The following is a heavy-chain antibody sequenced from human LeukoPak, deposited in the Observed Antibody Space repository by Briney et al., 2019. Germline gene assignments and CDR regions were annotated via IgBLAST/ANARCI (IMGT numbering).Heavy chain of an antibody. J-gene: IGHJ4*02. CDR3: ARDVAGFDY. CDR2: INHSGST. D-gene: IGHD6-19*01. V-gene: IGHV4-39*07. CDR1: GGSISSSSYY. Sequence: PSETLSLTCTVSGGSISSSSYYWSWIRQPPGKGLEWIGEINHSGSTNYNPSLKSRVTISVDTSKNQFSLKLSSVTAADTAVYYCARDVAGFDYWGQGTLVTVSS.